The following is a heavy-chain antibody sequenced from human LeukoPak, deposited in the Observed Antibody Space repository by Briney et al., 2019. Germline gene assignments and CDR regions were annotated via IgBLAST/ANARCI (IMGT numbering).Heavy chain of an antibody. CDR3: ARLRSSWYYFDY. J-gene: IGHJ4*02. D-gene: IGHD6-13*01. CDR1: GFTFDDYG. V-gene: IGHV3-20*04. CDR2: INWNGGST. Sequence: GGSLRLSCAASGFTFDDYGMSWVRQAPGKGLEWVSGINWNGGSTGYADSVKGRFTISRDNAKNSLYLQMNSLRAEDTAVYYCARLRSSWYYFDYWGQGTLVTVSS.